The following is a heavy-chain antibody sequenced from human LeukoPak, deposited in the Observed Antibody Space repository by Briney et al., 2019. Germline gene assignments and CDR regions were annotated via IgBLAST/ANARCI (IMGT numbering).Heavy chain of an antibody. Sequence: GGSLRLSCAASGFTFSSYWMSWVRQAPGKGLEWVAIIKQDGSEKYYVDSVKGRFTISRDNAKNSLCLQMNSLGAEDTAVYYRARDGSRGYSYGYSDRWGQGTLVTVSS. CDR2: IKQDGSEK. J-gene: IGHJ4*02. CDR1: GFTFSSYW. V-gene: IGHV3-7*01. D-gene: IGHD5-18*01. CDR3: ARDGSRGYSYGYSDR.